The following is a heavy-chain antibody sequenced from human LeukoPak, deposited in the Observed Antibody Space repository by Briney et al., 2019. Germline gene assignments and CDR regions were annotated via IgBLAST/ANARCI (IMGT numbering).Heavy chain of an antibody. J-gene: IGHJ6*04. V-gene: IGHV4-59*01. CDR3: AALLYPRYYGMDV. Sequence: SETLSLTCTVSAGSISSYYWSWIRQPPGKGLEWIGYIYYSGSTNYNPSLKSRVPISVDTSKTQFSLKLSSVTAANTAVYYCAALLYPRYYGMDVWGKGTTVTVSS. CDR1: AGSISSYY. CDR2: IYYSGST. D-gene: IGHD2-8*01.